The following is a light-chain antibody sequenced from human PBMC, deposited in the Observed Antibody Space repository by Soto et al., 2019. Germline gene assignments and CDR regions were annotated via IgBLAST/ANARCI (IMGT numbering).Light chain of an antibody. J-gene: IGKJ3*01. Sequence: EIELTQSPGTLSLSPGERATLSCRASQSLSTTSFAWYQHKPGQPPMLLIYAASTRITGIPDRFSGSGSGTDFTLTIGNLQPEDFAVYYCHQNDSSPFTFGPGTEVDIK. CDR1: QSLSTTS. CDR3: HQNDSSPFT. V-gene: IGKV3-20*01. CDR2: AAS.